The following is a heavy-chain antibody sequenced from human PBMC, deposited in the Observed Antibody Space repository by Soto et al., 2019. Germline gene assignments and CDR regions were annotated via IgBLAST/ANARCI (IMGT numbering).Heavy chain of an antibody. CDR1: GFTFSNYG. CDR2: VWYDGSDT. CDR3: ARLGYCIVTGCYAGRYDLDV. V-gene: IGHV3-33*01. D-gene: IGHD2-2*01. J-gene: IGHJ6*02. Sequence: QVQLVESGGGVVQPGRSLRLSCAATGFTFSNYGMHWVRQAPGKGLEWVAVVWYDGSDTYYADSVKGRFTISRDNSKNKLYLQMNSMRVEDTAVYYCARLGYCIVTGCYAGRYDLDVWGQGTTVTVSS.